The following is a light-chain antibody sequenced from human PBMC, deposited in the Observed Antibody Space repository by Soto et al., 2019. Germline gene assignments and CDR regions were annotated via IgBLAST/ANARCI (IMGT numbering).Light chain of an antibody. V-gene: IGKV3-11*01. CDR3: QQRSNWPLFT. Sequence: ESVLTQSPATPSLSPGERATLSCRASQSVSSYLAWYQQKPGQAPRLLIYDASNRATGIPARFSGSGSGTDFTLTISSLEPEDFAVYYCQQRSNWPLFTFGPGTKVDIK. CDR2: DAS. CDR1: QSVSSY. J-gene: IGKJ3*01.